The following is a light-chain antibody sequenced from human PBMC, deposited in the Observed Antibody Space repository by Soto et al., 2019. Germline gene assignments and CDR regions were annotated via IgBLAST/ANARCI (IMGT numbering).Light chain of an antibody. CDR2: AAS. Sequence: EIALTQSPGTLSLSPGERATLSCRASQGVGSKYLAWYQQKPGQAPRLLIYAASTRATGIPDRFSGSGSGTDFTPTISSLEPEDFAVYYCQQYGNSPGITFGQGTRLEIK. CDR3: QQYGNSPGIT. J-gene: IGKJ5*01. CDR1: QGVGSKY. V-gene: IGKV3-20*01.